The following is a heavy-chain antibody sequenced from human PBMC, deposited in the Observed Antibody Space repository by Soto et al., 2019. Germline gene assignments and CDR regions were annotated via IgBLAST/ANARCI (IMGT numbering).Heavy chain of an antibody. CDR1: GFTFSSYS. Sequence: GGSLRLSCAASGFTFSSYSMNWVRQAPGKGLEWVSSISSSSSYIYYADSVKGRFTISRDNAKNSLYLQMNSLRAEDTAVYYCARANYDILTGYYIDAFDIWGQGTMVTVSS. CDR3: ARANYDILTGYYIDAFDI. D-gene: IGHD3-9*01. CDR2: ISSSSSYI. V-gene: IGHV3-21*01. J-gene: IGHJ3*02.